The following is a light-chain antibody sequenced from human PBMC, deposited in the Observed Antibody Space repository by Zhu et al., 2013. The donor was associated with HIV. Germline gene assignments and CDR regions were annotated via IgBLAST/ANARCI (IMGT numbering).Light chain of an antibody. J-gene: IGKJ5*01. V-gene: IGKV1-17*01. Sequence: DIQLTQSPSFLSASVGDRVTITCRASQGISTYLAWSQQRPGKAPKRLIYAASSLQSGVPSRFSGSGSGTEFTLTISSLQPEDFATYYCLQHNLYPPCFGQGTRLEIK. CDR2: AAS. CDR1: QGISTY. CDR3: LQHNLYPPC.